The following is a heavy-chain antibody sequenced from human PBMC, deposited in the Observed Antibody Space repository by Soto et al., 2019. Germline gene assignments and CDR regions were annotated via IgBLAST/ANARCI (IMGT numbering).Heavy chain of an antibody. Sequence: ASVKVSCKVSGYTLTELSMHWVRQAPGKGLEWMGGFDPEDGETIYAQKFQGRVTMTEDTSTDTAYMELSSLRSEDTAVYYCATEIAARPYNWFDPWSQGTLVTVSS. CDR3: ATEIAARPYNWFDP. D-gene: IGHD6-6*01. CDR1: GYTLTELS. J-gene: IGHJ5*02. V-gene: IGHV1-24*01. CDR2: FDPEDGET.